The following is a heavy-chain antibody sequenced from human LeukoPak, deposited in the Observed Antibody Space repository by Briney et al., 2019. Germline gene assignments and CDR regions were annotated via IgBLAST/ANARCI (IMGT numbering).Heavy chain of an antibody. CDR3: ARALGRLQPYYYHYGLDV. J-gene: IGHJ6*02. V-gene: IGHV3-7*01. D-gene: IGHD5-24*01. CDR1: GFTVSSNY. Sequence: GGSLRLSCAASGFTVSSNYMSWVRQAPGKGLEWVANIKQDGSEKYYVDSVKGRFTISRDNAKNSLYLQMDSLRADDTAVYYCARALGRLQPYYYHYGLDVWGQGTTVTVPS. CDR2: IKQDGSEK.